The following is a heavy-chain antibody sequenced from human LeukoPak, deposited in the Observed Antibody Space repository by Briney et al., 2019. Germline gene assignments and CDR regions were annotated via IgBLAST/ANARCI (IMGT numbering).Heavy chain of an antibody. CDR3: VRGPLTLRACDF. D-gene: IGHD3-16*01. J-gene: IGHJ4*02. V-gene: IGHV3-20*04. CDR2: INWNGGDT. CDR1: GFIFDDYA. Sequence: GGSLRLSCVASGFIFDDYAKSGVRQAPGKGLEGVSGINWNGGDTGHADSVKGRFTISRDNAKNSLYLQMNSLRVEDTALYFCVRGPLTLRACDFWGQGTLVTVSS.